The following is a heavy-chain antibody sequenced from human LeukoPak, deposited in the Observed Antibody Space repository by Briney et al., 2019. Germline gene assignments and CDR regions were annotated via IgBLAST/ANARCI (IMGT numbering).Heavy chain of an antibody. CDR1: GYTFTSYD. V-gene: IGHV1-8*03. J-gene: IGHJ4*02. CDR2: MNPNSGNT. D-gene: IGHD3-22*01. Sequence: ASVKVSCKASGYTFTSYDINWVRQAPGQGPEWMGWMNPNSGNTGYAQKFQGRVTITRNTSISTAYMELSSLRSEDTAVYYCAREVYYDSSGYYNWGQGTLVTVSS. CDR3: AREVYYDSSGYYN.